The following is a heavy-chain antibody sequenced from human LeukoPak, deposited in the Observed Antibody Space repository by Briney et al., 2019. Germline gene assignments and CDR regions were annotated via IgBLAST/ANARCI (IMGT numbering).Heavy chain of an antibody. CDR1: GFTFSDYY. D-gene: IGHD3-10*01. V-gene: IGHV3-11*01. CDR2: ISSSGTTI. CDR3: ARDATYYYGSGSLYRWANWFDP. Sequence: GGSLRLSCAASGFTFSDYYMSWIRQVPGKGLEWVSYISSSGTTIYYADSVKGRFTISRDNAKNSLYLQMNSLRAEDTALYYCARDATYYYGSGSLYRWANWFDPWGQGTLVTVSS. J-gene: IGHJ5*02.